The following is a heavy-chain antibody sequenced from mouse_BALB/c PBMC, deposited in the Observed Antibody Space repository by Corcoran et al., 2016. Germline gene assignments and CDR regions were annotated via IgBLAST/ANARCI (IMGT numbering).Heavy chain of an antibody. J-gene: IGHJ2*01. CDR1: GFNIKDTY. CDR3: ARKYGKGIYSDY. D-gene: IGHD2-10*02. Sequence: EVQLQQSGAELVKPGASVKLSCTASGFNIKDTYMHWVKQRPEQGLEWIGRIDPANGNTKYDPKFQGKATITADTSSNTAYLQLSSLTSEDTAVYYCARKYGKGIYSDYCGQATTLTVSS. CDR2: IDPANGNT. V-gene: IGHV14-3*02.